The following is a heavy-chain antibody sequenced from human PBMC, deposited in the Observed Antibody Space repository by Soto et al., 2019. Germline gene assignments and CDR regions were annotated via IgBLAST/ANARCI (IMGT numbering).Heavy chain of an antibody. Sequence: GGSLRLSCAASGFTFSSYAMSWVRQAPGKGLEWVSAISGSGGSTYYADSVKGRFTISRDNSKNTLYLQMNSLRAEDTAVYYCAKVGYYTPARLTFYYYCYMDVWGKGTTVTVSS. V-gene: IGHV3-23*01. CDR2: ISGSGGST. CDR3: AKVGYYTPARLTFYYYCYMDV. J-gene: IGHJ6*03. CDR1: GFTFSSYA. D-gene: IGHD3-10*01.